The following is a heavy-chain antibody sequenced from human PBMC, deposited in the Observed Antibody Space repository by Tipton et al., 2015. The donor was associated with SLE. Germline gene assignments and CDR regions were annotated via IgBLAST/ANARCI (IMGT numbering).Heavy chain of an antibody. V-gene: IGHV4-34*01. D-gene: IGHD6-13*01. Sequence: LRLSCAVYGGSFSGYYWNLICKPPGKGLEGIGEINHSGSTNYNPSHKSRINISVETSKNKFSLQLSSVTAADTAVYYCARGVAAAGTAFDIWGQGTRVTFSP. J-gene: IGHJ3*02. CDR3: ARGVAAAGTAFDI. CDR2: INHSGST. CDR1: GGSFSGYY.